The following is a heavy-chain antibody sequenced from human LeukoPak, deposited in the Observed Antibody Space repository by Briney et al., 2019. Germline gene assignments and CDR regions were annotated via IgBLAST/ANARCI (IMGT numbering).Heavy chain of an antibody. CDR3: ARPLSGNDS. CDR2: INHSGST. V-gene: IGHV4-34*01. J-gene: IGHJ5*02. D-gene: IGHD5-12*01. CDR1: GGSFSGYY. Sequence: SETLSLTCAVYGGSFSGYYWSWIRQPPGKGLEWIGEINHSGSTNYNPSLKSRVTISVDTSKNQFSLKLSSVTAADTAVYYCARPLSGNDSWGQGTLVTVSS.